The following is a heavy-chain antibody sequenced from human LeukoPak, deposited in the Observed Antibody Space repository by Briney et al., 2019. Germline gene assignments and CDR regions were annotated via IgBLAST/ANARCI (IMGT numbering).Heavy chain of an antibody. CDR2: IIPIFGTA. J-gene: IGHJ6*03. D-gene: IGHD5-12*01. Sequence: SVKVSCKASGGTFSSYAISWVRQAPGQGLEWMGGIIPIFGTANYAQKFQGRVTITTDESTSTAYMELSSLRSEDTAVYYCARDLGGFDSGYDSTDYYYYMDVWGKRTTVTVSS. V-gene: IGHV1-69*05. CDR3: ARDLGGFDSGYDSTDYYYYMDV. CDR1: GGTFSSYA.